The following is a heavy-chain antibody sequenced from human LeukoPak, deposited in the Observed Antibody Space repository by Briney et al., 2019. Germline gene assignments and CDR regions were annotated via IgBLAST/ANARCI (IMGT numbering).Heavy chain of an antibody. V-gene: IGHV3-73*01. CDR1: GFTFSGSA. Sequence: PGGSLRLSCAASGFTFSGSAMHWVRQASGKGLEWVGRIRSKANSYATAYAASVKGRFTISRDDSKNTAYLQMNSLKTEDTAVYYCTSVVVVPAAPDYWGQGTLVTVSS. CDR3: TSVVVVPAAPDY. D-gene: IGHD2-2*01. J-gene: IGHJ4*02. CDR2: IRSKANSYAT.